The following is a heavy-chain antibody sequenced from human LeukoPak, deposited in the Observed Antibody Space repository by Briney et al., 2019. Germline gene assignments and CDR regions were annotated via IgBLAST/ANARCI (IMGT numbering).Heavy chain of an antibody. D-gene: IGHD2-2*01. CDR3: CIVVPTAHLDS. CDR2: INSDGSST. Sequence: WGALRLSCAASGFTFSSYWMHWVRQAPGKGLVWVSDINSDGSSTSYADPVKGRFTISRDNAKHTLYLQMSSLRAEDTAVYYCCIVVPTAHLDSWGQGTLVTVSS. V-gene: IGHV3-74*01. J-gene: IGHJ4*02. CDR1: GFTFSSYW.